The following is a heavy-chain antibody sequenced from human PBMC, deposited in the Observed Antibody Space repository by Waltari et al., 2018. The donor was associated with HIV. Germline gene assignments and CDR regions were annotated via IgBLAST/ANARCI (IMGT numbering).Heavy chain of an antibody. CDR2: IKGDGSDK. CDR3: AADLYGVYFDY. CDR1: GFTVGGCR. D-gene: IGHD3-16*01. J-gene: IGHJ4*02. V-gene: IGHV3-7*01. Sequence: EVQLVESGGGLVQPGGSLRLSCAGSGFTVGGCRLTCVRQTPGKGLDWVANIKGDGSDKYYVDSVKGRFTISRDNAKNLLYLEMNSLIVEDTAVYYCAADLYGVYFDYWGQGTLVTVSS.